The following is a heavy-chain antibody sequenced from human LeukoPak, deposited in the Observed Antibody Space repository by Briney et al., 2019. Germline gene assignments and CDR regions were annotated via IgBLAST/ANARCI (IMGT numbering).Heavy chain of an antibody. D-gene: IGHD3-10*01. CDR3: ARVGVVRGVIITSGLDY. Sequence: GGSLRLSCAASGFTFSSYGMHWVRQAPGKGLEWVAFIRYDGSNKYYADSVKGRFTISRDNSKNTLYLQMNSLRAEDTAVYYCARVGVVRGVIITSGLDYWGQGTLVTVSS. CDR1: GFTFSSYG. J-gene: IGHJ4*02. CDR2: IRYDGSNK. V-gene: IGHV3-30*02.